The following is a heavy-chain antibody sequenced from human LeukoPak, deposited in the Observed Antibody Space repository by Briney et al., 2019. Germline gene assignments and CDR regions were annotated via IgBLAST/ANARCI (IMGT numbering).Heavy chain of an antibody. Sequence: VASVKVSCEASGGTFSSYAIIWVRQAPGQGLEWMGRIIPIFGIANYAQKFQGRVTITADKSTSTAYMELSSLRSEDTAVYYCARDFRDSSGYYRDWGQGTLVTVSS. D-gene: IGHD3-22*01. J-gene: IGHJ4*02. V-gene: IGHV1-69*04. CDR3: ARDFRDSSGYYRD. CDR2: IIPIFGIA. CDR1: GGTFSSYA.